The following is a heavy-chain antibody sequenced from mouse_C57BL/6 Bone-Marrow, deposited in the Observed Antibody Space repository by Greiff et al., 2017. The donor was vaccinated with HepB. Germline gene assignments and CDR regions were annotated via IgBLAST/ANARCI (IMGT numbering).Heavy chain of an antibody. D-gene: IGHD2-10*01. J-gene: IGHJ3*01. CDR3: ARGGFLLAWFAY. V-gene: IGHV1-64*01. Sequence: QVQLQQPGAELVKPGASVKLSCKASGYTFTSYWMHWVKQRPGQGLEWIGMIHPNSGSTNYNEKFKSKATLTVDKSSSTAYKQLSSLTSEDSAVYYCARGGFLLAWFAYWGQGTLVTVSA. CDR1: GYTFTSYW. CDR2: IHPNSGST.